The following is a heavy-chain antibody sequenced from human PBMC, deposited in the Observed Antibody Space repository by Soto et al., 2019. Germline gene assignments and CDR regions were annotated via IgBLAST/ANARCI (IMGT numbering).Heavy chain of an antibody. CDR2: IYYSGST. D-gene: IGHD5-12*01. J-gene: IGHJ4*02. Sequence: SETLSLTCTVSGGSIISYYWSWIRPPPGKGLEWIGYIYYSGSTNYNPSLKSRVTISVDTSKNQFSLKLSSVTAADTAVYYCARHIRHLDRDGYNVVYFDYWGQGTLVTVSS. CDR1: GGSIISYY. CDR3: ARHIRHLDRDGYNVVYFDY. V-gene: IGHV4-59*08.